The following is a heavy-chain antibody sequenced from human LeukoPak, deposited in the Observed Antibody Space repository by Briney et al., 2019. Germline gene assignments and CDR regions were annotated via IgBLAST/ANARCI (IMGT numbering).Heavy chain of an antibody. CDR1: GFTFTTYA. V-gene: IGHV3-23*01. CDR3: AKGGGLIGSSSDGY. J-gene: IGHJ4*02. D-gene: IGHD1-26*01. CDR2: ISGSGGGT. Sequence: GGSLRLSCATSGFTFTTYAMCWVRQAPGKGLEWVSTISGSGGGTYYADSVKGRFTISRDNSKNTLYLQMNSLRVEGTAVYYCAKGGGLIGSSSDGYWGQGTLATVSS.